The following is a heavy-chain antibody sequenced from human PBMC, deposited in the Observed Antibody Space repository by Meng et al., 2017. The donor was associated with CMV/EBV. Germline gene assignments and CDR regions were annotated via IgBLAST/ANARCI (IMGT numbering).Heavy chain of an antibody. J-gene: IGHJ5*02. CDR2: IFSNDEK. D-gene: IGHD3-3*01. CDR1: GFSLSNARMG. Sequence: SGPTLVKPTETLTLTCTVSGFSLSNARMGVSWIRQPPGKALEWLAHIFSNDEKSYSTSLKSRLTISKETSKSQVVLTMTNMDPVDTATYYCARIGRYYDFWSGYQNWFDPWGQGTLVTVSS. V-gene: IGHV2-26*01. CDR3: ARIGRYYDFWSGYQNWFDP.